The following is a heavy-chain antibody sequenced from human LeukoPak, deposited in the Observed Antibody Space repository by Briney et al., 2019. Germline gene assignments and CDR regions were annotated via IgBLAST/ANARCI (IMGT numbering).Heavy chain of an antibody. CDR3: ARDGEGIVVVPAAKDAFDI. CDR2: ISSSSSYI. CDR1: GFTFSSYS. Sequence: PGGSLRLSCAASGFTFSSYSMNWVRQAPGKGLEWVSSISSSSSYIYYADSVKGRFTISRDNAKNSLYLQMNSLSAEDTAVYYCARDGEGIVVVPAAKDAFDIWGQGTMVTVSS. D-gene: IGHD2-2*01. J-gene: IGHJ3*02. V-gene: IGHV3-21*01.